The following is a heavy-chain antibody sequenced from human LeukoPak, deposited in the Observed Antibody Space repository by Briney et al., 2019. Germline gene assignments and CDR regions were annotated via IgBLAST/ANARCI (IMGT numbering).Heavy chain of an antibody. V-gene: IGHV3-9*01. CDR3: ARRFDI. CDR2: ISWNSGSI. Sequence: GRSLRLSCAASGFTFDDYAMHWVRQAPGKGLEWVSGISWNSGSIGYADSVKGRFTISRDNAKNSLYLQVNNLRAEDTAVYYCARRFDIWGQGRMVTVSS. CDR1: GFTFDDYA. J-gene: IGHJ3*02.